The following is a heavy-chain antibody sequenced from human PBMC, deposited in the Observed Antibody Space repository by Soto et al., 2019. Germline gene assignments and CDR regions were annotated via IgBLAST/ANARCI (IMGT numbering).Heavy chain of an antibody. J-gene: IGHJ4*02. CDR2: ISGSGGST. V-gene: IGHV3-23*01. CDR3: AKDSLAIPEGGYDY. Sequence: EVQLLESGGGLVQPGGSLRLSCAASGFTFSSYAMSWVRQAPGKGPEWVSAISGSGGSTYYADSVKGRFTISRDNSKNTLYLQMNSLRAEDTAVYYCAKDSLAIPEGGYDYWGQGTLVTVSS. CDR1: GFTFSSYA. D-gene: IGHD5-12*01.